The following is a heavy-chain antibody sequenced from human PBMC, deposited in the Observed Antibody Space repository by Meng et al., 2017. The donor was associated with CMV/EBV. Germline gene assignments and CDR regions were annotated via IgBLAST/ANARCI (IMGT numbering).Heavy chain of an antibody. D-gene: IGHD6-6*01. CDR1: GYTFTSYY. CDR3: AGAISSSSVWYYYYGMDV. Sequence: ASVKVSCKASGYTFTSYYTHWVRQAPGQGLEWMGIINPSGGSTSYAQKFQGRVTMTRDTPTSTVYMELSSLRSEDTAVYYCAGAISSSSVWYYYYGMDVWGQGTTVTVSS. J-gene: IGHJ6*02. CDR2: INPSGGST. V-gene: IGHV1-46*01.